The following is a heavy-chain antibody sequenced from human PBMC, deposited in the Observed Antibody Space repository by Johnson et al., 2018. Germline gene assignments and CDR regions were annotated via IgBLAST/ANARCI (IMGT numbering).Heavy chain of an antibody. Sequence: QLVQSGAEVKKPGSSVKVSCKASGGTFSSYTISWVRQAPGQGLEWMGRIIPILGIANYAQKFQGRVTITADKSTSTAYLELSSLRSEDTAVYYCARAAYYESRVDCFQHWGQGTLVTVSS. CDR3: ARAAYYESRVDCFQH. J-gene: IGHJ1*01. CDR2: IIPILGIA. D-gene: IGHD3-22*01. CDR1: GGTFSSYT. V-gene: IGHV1-69*02.